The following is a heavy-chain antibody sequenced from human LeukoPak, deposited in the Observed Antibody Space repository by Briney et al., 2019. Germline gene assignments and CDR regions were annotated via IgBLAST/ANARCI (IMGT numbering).Heavy chain of an antibody. Sequence: SRTLSLTCTVSGGSISSGDYYWRWIRQPPGTGLEWLGYIYSSGSTYYNPSLKSRVTISVDTSKNQFSLKLNSVTAADTAVYYCARPSRVGAIGYFQHWGQGTLVTVSS. J-gene: IGHJ1*01. CDR2: IYSSGST. CDR1: GGSISSGDYY. D-gene: IGHD1-26*01. CDR3: ARPSRVGAIGYFQH. V-gene: IGHV4-30-4*01.